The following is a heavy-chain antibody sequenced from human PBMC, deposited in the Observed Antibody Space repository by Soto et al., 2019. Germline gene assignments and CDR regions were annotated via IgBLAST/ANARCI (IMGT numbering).Heavy chain of an antibody. V-gene: IGHV4-39*01. D-gene: IGHD6-13*01. CDR1: GDSISSSSYY. CDR3: ARHQSHSSSYVDP. J-gene: IGHJ5*02. Sequence: QLQLQESGPGLVKPSETLSLTCTVSGDSISSSSYYWGWIRQPPGKGLEWIGSIYYSGSTYYNPSLKSRVTISVDTSKNQFSLKLISVTAADTAVYYCARHQSHSSSYVDPWGQGTLVTVSS. CDR2: IYYSGST.